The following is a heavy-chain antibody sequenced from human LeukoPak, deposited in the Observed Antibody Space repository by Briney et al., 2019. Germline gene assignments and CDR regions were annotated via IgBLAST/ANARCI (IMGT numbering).Heavy chain of an antibody. J-gene: IGHJ6*03. CDR3: ARFLGYCSSTSCYFSYYYYMDV. V-gene: IGHV3-21*01. D-gene: IGHD2-2*01. CDR1: GFTFSSYS. Sequence: GGSLILSCAASGFTFSSYSMNWVRQAPGKGLEWVSSISSSSSYIYYADSVKGRFTISRDNAKNSLYLQMNSLRAEDTAVYYCARFLGYCSSTSCYFSYYYYMDVWGKGTTVTVSS. CDR2: ISSSSSYI.